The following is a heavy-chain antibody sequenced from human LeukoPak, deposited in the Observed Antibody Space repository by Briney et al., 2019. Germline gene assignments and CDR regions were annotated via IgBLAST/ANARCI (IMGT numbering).Heavy chain of an antibody. CDR3: ARIYSSSWFLNWFDP. CDR1: GGSFGGYY. J-gene: IGHJ5*02. CDR2: INDSGSS. Sequence: KTSETLSLTCAVYGGSFGGYYWSWIRQPPGKGLEWIGEINDSGSSNYIPSLKSRVTISVDTSKNQFSLKLNSVTAADTAVYYCARIYSSSWFLNWFDPWGQGTLVTVSS. D-gene: IGHD6-13*01. V-gene: IGHV4-34*01.